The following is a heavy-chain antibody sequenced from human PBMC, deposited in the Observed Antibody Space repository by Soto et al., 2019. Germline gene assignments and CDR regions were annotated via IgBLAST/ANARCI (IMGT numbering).Heavy chain of an antibody. V-gene: IGHV1-3*01. D-gene: IGHD5-18*01. CDR2: INAGNGNT. CDR1: GYTFTSYA. Sequence: RASVKVSCKASGYTFTSYAMHWVRQAPGQRLEWMGWINAGNGNTKYSQKFQGRVTITRDTSASTAYMELSSLRSEDTAVYYCARGLNGYLHYFDYWGQGTPVTVSS. J-gene: IGHJ4*02. CDR3: ARGLNGYLHYFDY.